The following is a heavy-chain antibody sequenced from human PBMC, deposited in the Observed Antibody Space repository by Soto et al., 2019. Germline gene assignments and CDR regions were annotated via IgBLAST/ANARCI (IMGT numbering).Heavy chain of an antibody. CDR3: ARSHGPYGDYVRTIFDY. CDR2: IIPIFGTA. CDR1: GGTFSSYA. J-gene: IGHJ4*02. D-gene: IGHD4-17*01. Sequence: GASVKVSCKASGGTFSSYAISWVRQAPGQGLEWMGGIIPIFGTANYAQKFQGRVTITADESTSTAYMELSSLRSEDTAVYYCARSHGPYGDYVRTIFDYWGQGTLVTVSS. V-gene: IGHV1-69*13.